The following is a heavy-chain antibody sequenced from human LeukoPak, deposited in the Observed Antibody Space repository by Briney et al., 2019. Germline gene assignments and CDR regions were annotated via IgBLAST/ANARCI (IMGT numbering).Heavy chain of an antibody. V-gene: IGHV3-7*01. Sequence: PGGSLRLSCAASGFTFSSYWMSWIRQAPGKGLEWVANIKQDGSEKYYVDSVKGRFTISRDNAKNSLYLQMNSLRAEDTAVYYCARVNRDSGYGHFDCWGQGTLVTVSS. J-gene: IGHJ4*02. CDR3: ARVNRDSGYGHFDC. D-gene: IGHD5-12*01. CDR1: GFTFSSYW. CDR2: IKQDGSEK.